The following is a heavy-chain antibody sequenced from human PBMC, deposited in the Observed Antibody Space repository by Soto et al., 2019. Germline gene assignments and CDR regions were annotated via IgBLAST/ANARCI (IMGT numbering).Heavy chain of an antibody. CDR2: ISGSDGRT. D-gene: IGHD6-25*01. CDR3: AKGSASSYSYMDV. Sequence: GGSLRLSCAASGSTFSNYAMSWVRQAPGKGLEWVSAISGSDGRTYYADSVKGRFTISRDNSKNTLYLQMNSLRAEDTALYYCAKGSASSYSYMDVWGKGTTVTVSS. CDR1: GSTFSNYA. V-gene: IGHV3-23*01. J-gene: IGHJ6*03.